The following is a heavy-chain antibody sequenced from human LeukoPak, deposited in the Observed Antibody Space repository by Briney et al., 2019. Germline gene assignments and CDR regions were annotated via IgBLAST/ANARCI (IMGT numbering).Heavy chain of an antibody. D-gene: IGHD3-22*01. CDR1: GVSITSSSDY. V-gene: IGHV4-39*01. CDR3: ARHYYDSSGYRRDYCFDY. CDR2: ILYSGST. J-gene: IGHJ4*02. Sequence: PSETLSLTCTVSGVSITSSSDYWGWIRQPPGKGLEWIGSILYSGSTYYNPSLKSRLTMSIDTSKNQFSLKLSSVTAADTAAYYCARHYYDSSGYRRDYCFDYWGQGTLVTVSS.